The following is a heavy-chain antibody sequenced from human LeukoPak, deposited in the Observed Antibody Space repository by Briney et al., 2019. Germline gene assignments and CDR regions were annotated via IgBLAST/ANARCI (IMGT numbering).Heavy chain of an antibody. CDR1: GDSVSTNGVA. J-gene: IGHJ4*02. Sequence: SQTLSLTCGISGDSVSTNGVAWNWIRQSPSRGLEWLGRTYYRSKWYNDYAVSVKSRITINPDTSRNQFSLQLNSVTPEDTAVYYCARGRDTYNYHDYWGQGTRVTVSS. CDR3: ARGRDTYNYHDY. CDR2: TYYRSKWYN. V-gene: IGHV6-1*01. D-gene: IGHD1-1*01.